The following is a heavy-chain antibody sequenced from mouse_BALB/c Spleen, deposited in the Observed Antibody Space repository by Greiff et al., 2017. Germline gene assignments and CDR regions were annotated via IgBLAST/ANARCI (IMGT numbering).Heavy chain of an antibody. Sequence: QVHVKQSGAELARPGASVKLSCKASGYTFTSYWMQWVKQRPGQGLEWIGAIYPGDGDTRYTQKFKGKATLTADKSSSTAYMQLSSLASEDSAVYYCARKGGPTTVVAGGDYWGQGTTLTVSS. D-gene: IGHD1-1*01. V-gene: IGHV1-87*01. CDR1: GYTFTSYW. CDR3: ARKGGPTTVVAGGDY. CDR2: IYPGDGDT. J-gene: IGHJ2*01.